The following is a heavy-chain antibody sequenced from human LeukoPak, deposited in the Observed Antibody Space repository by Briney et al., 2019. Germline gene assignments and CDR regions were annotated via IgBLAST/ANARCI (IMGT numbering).Heavy chain of an antibody. D-gene: IGHD3-9*01. Sequence: GGSLRLSCAASGFTFSDYYMSWIRQAPGKGLEWVSYISGSGTTIYYADSVKGRFTISRDNAKNSLYLQMDSLRAGDTAVYYCARAPYDIVTGYSGYFDYWGQGTLVTVSS. CDR2: ISGSGTTI. CDR3: ARAPYDIVTGYSGYFDY. V-gene: IGHV3-11*04. J-gene: IGHJ4*02. CDR1: GFTFSDYY.